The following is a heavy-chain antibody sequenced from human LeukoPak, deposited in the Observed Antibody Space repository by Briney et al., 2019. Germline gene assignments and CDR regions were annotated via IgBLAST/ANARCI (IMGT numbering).Heavy chain of an antibody. Sequence: SETLSLTCAVYGGSFSGYYWSWIRQPPGKGLEWIGYIYYSGSTYYNPSLKSRVTISVDTSKNQFPLKLSSVTAADTAVYYCARDSGGTVVTPPDYWGQGTLVTVSS. CDR3: ARDSGGTVVTPPDY. J-gene: IGHJ4*02. V-gene: IGHV4-30-4*08. D-gene: IGHD4-23*01. CDR1: GGSFSGYY. CDR2: IYYSGST.